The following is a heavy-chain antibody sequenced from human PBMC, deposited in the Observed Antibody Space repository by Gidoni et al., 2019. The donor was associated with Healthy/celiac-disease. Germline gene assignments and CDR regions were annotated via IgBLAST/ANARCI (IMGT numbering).Heavy chain of an antibody. CDR2: INHSGRT. CDR3: ARGFGERGNWFDP. D-gene: IGHD3-16*01. V-gene: IGHV4-34*01. J-gene: IGHJ5*02. CDR1: GGSFSGYY. Sequence: QLQLPQWGAGLLKPSETMSLTCAVYGGSFSGYYWSWICQPPGKGLEWIGEINHSGRTNYNPSLKSRVTISVDTSKNKFSLKLSSVTAADTAVYDCARGFGERGNWFDPWGQGTLVTVSS.